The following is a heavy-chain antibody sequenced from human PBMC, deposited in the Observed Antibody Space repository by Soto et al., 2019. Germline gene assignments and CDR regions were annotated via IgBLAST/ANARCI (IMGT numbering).Heavy chain of an antibody. V-gene: IGHV4-4*07. D-gene: IGHD1-1*01. CDR2: MYSTGNT. CDR3: AREFGDNMNDEAY. J-gene: IGHJ4*02. Sequence: QVQQQESGPGLLKPLETLSLTCSVSGGSISSYHWSWIRQPAGKGLEWIGRMYSTGNTNYIPSLKSRVTVSIDTSKNQCFLRLHSVTAADSTVYYWAREFGDNMNDEAYRGQGTAVTVSS. CDR1: GGSISSYH.